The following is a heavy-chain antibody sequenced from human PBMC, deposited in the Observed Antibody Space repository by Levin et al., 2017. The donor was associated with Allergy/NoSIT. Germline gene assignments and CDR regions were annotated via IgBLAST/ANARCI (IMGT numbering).Heavy chain of an antibody. CDR1: GGSISSYY. Sequence: SQTLSLTCTVSGGSISSYYWSWIRQPPGKGLEWIGYIYYSGSTNYNPSLKSRVTISVDTSKNQFSLKLSSVTAADTAVYYCARRSRVSWDYGMDVWGQGTTVTVSS. CDR2: IYYSGST. CDR3: ARRSRVSWDYGMDV. D-gene: IGHD1-26*01. J-gene: IGHJ6*02. V-gene: IGHV4-59*08.